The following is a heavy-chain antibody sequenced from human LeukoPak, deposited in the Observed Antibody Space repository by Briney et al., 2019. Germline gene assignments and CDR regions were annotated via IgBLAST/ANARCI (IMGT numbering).Heavy chain of an antibody. CDR3: ARATYPHFDY. CDR1: GGSFSGYY. CDR2: INHSGST. Sequence: PSETLSLTCAVYGGSFSGYYWSWIRQPPGKGLEWIGEINHSGSTNYNPSLKSRVTISVDTSKNQFSLKLSSVTAADTAVYYCARATYPHFDYWGQGTLVTVSS. J-gene: IGHJ4*02. V-gene: IGHV4-34*01.